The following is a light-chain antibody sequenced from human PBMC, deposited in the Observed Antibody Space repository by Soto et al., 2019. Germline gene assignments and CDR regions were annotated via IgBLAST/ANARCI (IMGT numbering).Light chain of an antibody. CDR3: QQRSDLPRLGT. CDR2: NAS. CDR1: QSVDTF. J-gene: IGKJ1*01. V-gene: IGKV3-11*01. Sequence: EIVLAQSPATMSLSPGERATLSCRASQSVDTFLAWYQQKAGQAPRLLIFNASNRATDIPARFSGSGSGTDFTLTISSLEPEDFAVYYCQQRSDLPRLGTFGQGTKVDIK.